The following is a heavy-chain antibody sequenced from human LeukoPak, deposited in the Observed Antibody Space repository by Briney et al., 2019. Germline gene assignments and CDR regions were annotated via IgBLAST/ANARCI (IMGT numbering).Heavy chain of an antibody. CDR3: AREATVTTSYYYYYYMDV. CDR1: GFTFSSYS. D-gene: IGHD4-17*01. CDR2: FISISSTI. J-gene: IGHJ6*03. Sequence: GGSRRLSCAAPGFTFSSYSRDGFRQALGKGREGVSYFISISSTIYYADYVKGRFTISRDNAKTSLYLQMNRLRAEDTAVYYCAREATVTTSYYYYYYMDVWGKGTTVTVSS. V-gene: IGHV3-48*04.